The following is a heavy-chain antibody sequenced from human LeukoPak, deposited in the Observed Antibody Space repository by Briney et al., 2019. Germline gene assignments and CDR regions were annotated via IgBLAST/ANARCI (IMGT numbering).Heavy chain of an antibody. Sequence: SETLSLTCTVSGGSIISYYWSWIRQPAGKGLEWIGRIYTSGSTNYNPSLKSRVTMSVDTSKNQFSLKLSSVTAADTALYYCGRDRGEPQWLVRDYYYYMAVWGKGTTVTVSS. J-gene: IGHJ6*03. CDR2: IYTSGST. CDR3: GRDRGEPQWLVRDYYYYMAV. D-gene: IGHD6-19*01. CDR1: GGSIISYY. V-gene: IGHV4-4*07.